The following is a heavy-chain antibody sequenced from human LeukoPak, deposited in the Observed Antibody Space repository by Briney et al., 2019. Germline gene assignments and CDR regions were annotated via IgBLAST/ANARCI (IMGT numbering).Heavy chain of an antibody. CDR2: IYFAGSA. D-gene: IGHD5-12*01. V-gene: IGHV3-66*01. CDR3: AGSLGYSSDSYYYGMDV. J-gene: IGHJ6*02. CDR1: GFTVSNNY. Sequence: GGSLRLSCAASGFTVSNNYMTWVRQAPGKGLEWVSVIYFAGSAYYADSVKGRFTISRDDSKNTVYLQMDILSADDTAVYYCAGSLGYSSDSYYYGMDVWGQGTTVIVSS.